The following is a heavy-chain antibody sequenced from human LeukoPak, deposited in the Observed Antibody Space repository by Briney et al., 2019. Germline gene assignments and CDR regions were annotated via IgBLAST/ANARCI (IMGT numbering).Heavy chain of an antibody. D-gene: IGHD6-13*01. V-gene: IGHV4-59*01. J-gene: IGHJ5*02. CDR3: ARAVAAPAWFDP. CDR2: IYYSGST. Sequence: KASETLSLTCTVSGGINSYYWSWSRQPPGKGLEWIGYIYYSGSTNYNPSFKSRVTMSVDRSKNQFPLKLISLTAADTAVYYCARAVAAPAWFDPWGLGTLVTVTS. CDR1: GGINSYY.